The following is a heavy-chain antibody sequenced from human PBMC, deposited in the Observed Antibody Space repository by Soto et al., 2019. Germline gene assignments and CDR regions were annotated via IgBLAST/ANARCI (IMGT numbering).Heavy chain of an antibody. Sequence: GPSVKVSCKASGYTFTSYDINWVRQATGQGLEWMGWMNPNSGNTGYAQKFQGRVTMTRNTSISTAYMELSSLRSEDTAVYYCARSIAARLYYYYMDVWGKGTTVTVSS. V-gene: IGHV1-8*01. CDR2: MNPNSGNT. J-gene: IGHJ6*03. CDR3: ARSIAARLYYYYMDV. CDR1: GYTFTSYD. D-gene: IGHD6-6*01.